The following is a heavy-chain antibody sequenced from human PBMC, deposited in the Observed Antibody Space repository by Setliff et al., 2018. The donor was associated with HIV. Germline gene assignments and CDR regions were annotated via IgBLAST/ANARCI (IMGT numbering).Heavy chain of an antibody. CDR2: IYTSGST. CDR3: ARPSAGGGYNYWYFGL. CDR1: GGSISSGSYY. J-gene: IGHJ2*01. V-gene: IGHV4-61*02. Sequence: NPSETLSLTCTVSGGSISSGSYYWSWIRQPAGKGLEWIGRIYTSGSTNYNPSLKSRVTISVDTSKNQFSLKLSSVTAADTAIYFCARPSAGGGYNYWYFGLWGRGTLVTVSS. D-gene: IGHD5-12*01.